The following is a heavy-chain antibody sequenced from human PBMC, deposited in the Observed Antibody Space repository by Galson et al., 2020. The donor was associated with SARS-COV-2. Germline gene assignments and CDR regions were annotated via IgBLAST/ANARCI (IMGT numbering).Heavy chain of an antibody. CDR3: ARGLTYYYDSSGYWDYFDY. D-gene: IGHD3-22*01. Sequence: SETLSLTCTVSGGSISSYYWSWIRQPAGKGLEWIGRIYTSGRTNYNPSLKSRVTMSVDTSKNQFSLKLSSVTAADTAVYYCARGLTYYYDSSGYWDYFDYWGQGTLVTVSS. CDR1: GGSISSYY. CDR2: IYTSGRT. V-gene: IGHV4-4*07. J-gene: IGHJ4*02.